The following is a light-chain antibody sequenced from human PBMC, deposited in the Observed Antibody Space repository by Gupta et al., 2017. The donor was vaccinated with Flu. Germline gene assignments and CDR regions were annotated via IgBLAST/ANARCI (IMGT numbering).Light chain of an antibody. CDR1: QSLGSD. CDR2: GAS. Sequence: EIVMTQSPATLSVSPGERASLSCRASQSLGSDLAWYQQKPGQTPRLLIYGASTRATGIPARFSGSGSGTEFTLTISSLQSEDFAVYYCQQDNNWPPLTFGGGTKVESK. V-gene: IGKV3-15*01. CDR3: QQDNNWPPLT. J-gene: IGKJ4*01.